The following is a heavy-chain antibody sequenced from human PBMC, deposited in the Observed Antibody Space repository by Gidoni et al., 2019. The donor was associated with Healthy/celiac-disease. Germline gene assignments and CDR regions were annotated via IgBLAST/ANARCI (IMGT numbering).Heavy chain of an antibody. J-gene: IGHJ1*01. CDR1: GFTFSSYA. D-gene: IGHD6-19*01. CDR2: ISGIGGST. V-gene: IGHV3-23*01. Sequence: EVQLLESGGGLVQPGGSLRLSCAASGFTFSSYAMSWVRQAPGKGLEWVSAISGIGGSTYYADPVKGRFTISRENSKNTLYLQMNSLRAEDTAVYYCAPLRHSSGWYDYFQHWGQGTLVTVSS. CDR3: APLRHSSGWYDYFQH.